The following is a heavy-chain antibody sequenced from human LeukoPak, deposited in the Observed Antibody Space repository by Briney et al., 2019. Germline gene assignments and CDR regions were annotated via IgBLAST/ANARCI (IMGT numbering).Heavy chain of an antibody. V-gene: IGHV4-39*01. D-gene: IGHD3-22*01. CDR2: IYYSGST. CDR3: ARHDSSGYYFPCYFDL. J-gene: IGHJ2*01. CDR1: GGSISSSSYY. Sequence: SETLSLTCTVSGGSISSSSYYWGRIRQPPGKGLEWIGSIYYSGSTYYNPSLKSRVTISVDTSKNQFSLKLSSVTAADTAVYYCARHDSSGYYFPCYFDLWGRGTLVTVSS.